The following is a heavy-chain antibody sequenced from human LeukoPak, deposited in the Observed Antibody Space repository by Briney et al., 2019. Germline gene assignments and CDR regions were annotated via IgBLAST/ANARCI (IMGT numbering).Heavy chain of an antibody. D-gene: IGHD6-19*01. Sequence: RAGGSLRLSCAASGFTFSSYAMHWVRQAPGKGLEWVAVISYDGSNKYYADSVKGRFTISRDNSKNTLYLQMNSLRAEDTAVYYCARDVGVRSGWYVLEYWGQGTLVTVSS. J-gene: IGHJ4*02. CDR3: ARDVGVRSGWYVLEY. V-gene: IGHV3-30-3*01. CDR1: GFTFSSYA. CDR2: ISYDGSNK.